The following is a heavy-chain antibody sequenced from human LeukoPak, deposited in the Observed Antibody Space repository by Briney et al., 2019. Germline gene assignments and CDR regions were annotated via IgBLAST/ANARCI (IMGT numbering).Heavy chain of an antibody. CDR2: INHSGST. CDR3: ARLTHRAYYYGSGSYYKVFDY. J-gene: IGHJ4*02. D-gene: IGHD3-10*01. V-gene: IGHV4-34*01. Sequence: SETLSLTCAVYGGSFSGYYWSWIRQPPGKGLEWIGEINHSGSTNYNPSLKSRVTMSVDTSKNQFSLKLSSVTAADTAVYYCARLTHRAYYYGSGSYYKVFDYWGQGTLVTVSS. CDR1: GGSFSGYY.